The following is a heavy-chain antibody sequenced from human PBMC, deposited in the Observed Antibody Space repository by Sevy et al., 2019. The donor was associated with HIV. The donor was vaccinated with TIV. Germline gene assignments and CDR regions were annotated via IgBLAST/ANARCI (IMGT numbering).Heavy chain of an antibody. CDR2: SIRIFGTA. V-gene: IGHV1-69*13. CDR3: ARGSVDTAMVIRS. J-gene: IGHJ5*02. D-gene: IGHD5-18*01. Sequence: ASVKVSCKASGGTFSSYAISWVRQAPGQGLEWMGGSIRIFGTANYAQKFQGRVTITADESTSTAYMELSSLRSEDTAVYYCARGSVDTAMVIRSWGQGTLVTVSS. CDR1: GGTFSSYA.